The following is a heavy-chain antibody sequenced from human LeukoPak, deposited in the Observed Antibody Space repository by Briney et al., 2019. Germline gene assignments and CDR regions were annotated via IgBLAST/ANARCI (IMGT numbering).Heavy chain of an antibody. V-gene: IGHV1-69*04. CDR1: GGTFSIYA. CDR3: ARDHIAAAGTFDY. D-gene: IGHD6-13*01. J-gene: IGHJ4*02. Sequence: SVKVSFKASGGTFSIYAISWVRQAPGQGLEWMGRIIPILGIANYAQKFQGRVTITADKSTSTAYMELSSLRSEDTAVYYCARDHIAAAGTFDYWGQGTLVTVSS. CDR2: IIPILGIA.